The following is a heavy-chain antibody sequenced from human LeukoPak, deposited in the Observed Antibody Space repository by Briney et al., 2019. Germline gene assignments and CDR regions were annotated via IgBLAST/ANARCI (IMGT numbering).Heavy chain of an antibody. D-gene: IGHD3-22*01. J-gene: IGHJ4*02. CDR3: ARSKDGSGFAAY. CDR1: GGSISGYY. Sequence: PSETLSLTCAVYGGSISGYYWSWIRQPPGKGLEWIGEINHSGTTNHNPSLKSRVAISVDTSKNQFSLKLSSVIAADTAMYYCARSKDGSGFAAYWGQGTQVTVSS. CDR2: INHSGTT. V-gene: IGHV4-34*01.